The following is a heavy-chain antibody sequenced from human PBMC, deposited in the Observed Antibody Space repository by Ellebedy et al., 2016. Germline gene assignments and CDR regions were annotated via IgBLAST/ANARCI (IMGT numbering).Heavy chain of an antibody. CDR2: ISHGGSA. CDR1: GDSINSNNW. J-gene: IGHJ4*02. V-gene: IGHV4-4*02. CDR3: ARMRYFDWLPLDY. D-gene: IGHD3-9*01. Sequence: SETLSLTCGVSGDSINSNNWWSWVRQPPGKGLEWIGEISHGGSAHYNPSLKSRVTMSVDRSKNQFSLRLNSVTAADTAVYFCARMRYFDWLPLDYWGQGILVSVSS.